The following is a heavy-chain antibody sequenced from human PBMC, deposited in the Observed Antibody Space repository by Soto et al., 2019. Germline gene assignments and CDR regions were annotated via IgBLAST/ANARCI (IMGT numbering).Heavy chain of an antibody. CDR2: IIPIFGTA. CDR3: ARVPGITMVRGVIAGKYYFDY. J-gene: IGHJ4*02. Sequence: ASVKVSCKASGGTFSSYAISWVRQAPGQGLEWMGGIIPIFGTANYAQKFQGRVTITADESTSTAYMELSSLRSEDTAVYYCARVPGITMVRGVIAGKYYFDYWGQGTLVTVSS. CDR1: GGTFSSYA. V-gene: IGHV1-69*13. D-gene: IGHD3-10*01.